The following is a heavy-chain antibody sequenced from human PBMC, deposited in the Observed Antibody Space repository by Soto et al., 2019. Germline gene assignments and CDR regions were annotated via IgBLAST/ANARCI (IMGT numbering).Heavy chain of an antibody. CDR1: GFTFSDYN. V-gene: IGHV3-48*02. Sequence: GGSLRLSCAAAGFTFSDYNMNWVRLAPGKGLEWVSHISSGSDAIYYADSVRGRFTTSRDNAKNSLHLEMNSLRDEDTAVYYCARDYREKYSIDYWGQGTLVTVSS. J-gene: IGHJ4*02. D-gene: IGHD1-26*01. CDR2: ISSGSDAI. CDR3: ARDYREKYSIDY.